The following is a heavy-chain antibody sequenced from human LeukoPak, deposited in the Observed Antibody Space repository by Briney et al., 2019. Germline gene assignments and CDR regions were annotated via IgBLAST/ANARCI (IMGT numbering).Heavy chain of an antibody. CDR1: GGSISSSSYY. J-gene: IGHJ4*02. CDR2: IYYSGST. V-gene: IGHV4-39*01. CDR3: ARYVVRGVIIV. D-gene: IGHD3-10*01. Sequence: SETQSLTCTVSGGSISSSSYYWGWIRQPPGRGLEWIGRIYYSGSTYYNPSPKSRVTISVVTSTNQFSLKLRSVTAADTAVYYCARYVVRGVIIVWGQGTLVTVSS.